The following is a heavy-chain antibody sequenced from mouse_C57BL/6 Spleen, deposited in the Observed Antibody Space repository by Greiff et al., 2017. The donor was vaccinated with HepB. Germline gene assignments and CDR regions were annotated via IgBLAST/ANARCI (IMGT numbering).Heavy chain of an antibody. D-gene: IGHD2-1*01. CDR1: GYTFTDYN. Sequence: EVQLQQSGPELVKPGASVKIPCKASGYTFTDYNMDWVKQSHGKSLEWIGDINPNNGGTIYNQKFKGKATLTVAKSSSTAYMELRSLTSEDTAVYYCATVYYGNYVAMDYWGQGTSVTVSS. J-gene: IGHJ4*01. V-gene: IGHV1-18*01. CDR3: ATVYYGNYVAMDY. CDR2: INPNNGGT.